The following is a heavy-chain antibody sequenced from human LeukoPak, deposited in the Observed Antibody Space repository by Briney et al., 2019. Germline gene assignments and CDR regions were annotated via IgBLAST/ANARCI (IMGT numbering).Heavy chain of an antibody. Sequence: SETLSLTCTVSGGSISSSSYYWGWIRQPPGKGLEWIGSSYYSGSTYYNPSLKSRVTISVDTSKNQFSLKLSSVTAADTAVYYCARAPSYYGSGSYDDYWGQGTLVTVSS. D-gene: IGHD3-10*01. J-gene: IGHJ4*02. CDR2: SYYSGST. CDR1: GGSISSSSYY. V-gene: IGHV4-39*01. CDR3: ARAPSYYGSGSYDDY.